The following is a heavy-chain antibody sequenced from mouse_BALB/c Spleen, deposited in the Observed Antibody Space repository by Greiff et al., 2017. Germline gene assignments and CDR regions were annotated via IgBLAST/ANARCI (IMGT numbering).Heavy chain of an antibody. J-gene: IGHJ4*01. V-gene: IGHV5-17*02. CDR2: ISSGSSTI. CDR1: GFTFSSFG. CDR3: ARSTMITTTDYYAMDY. D-gene: IGHD2-4*01. Sequence: DVMLVESGGGLVKPGGSLKLSCAASGFTFSSFGMHWVRQAPEKGLEWVAYISSGSSTIYYADTVKGRFTISRDNPKNTLFLQMTSLRSEDTAMYYCARSTMITTTDYYAMDYWGQGTSVTVSS.